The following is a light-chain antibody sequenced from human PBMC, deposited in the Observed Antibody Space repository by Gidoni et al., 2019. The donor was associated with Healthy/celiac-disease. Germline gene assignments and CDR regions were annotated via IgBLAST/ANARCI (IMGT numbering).Light chain of an antibody. CDR2: GAS. CDR1: QSVSSN. Sequence: EIVMTQSPATLSLSPGERATLSCRASQSVSSNLAWYQQKPGQAPRLLIHGASTRATGIPARVSGSGSGREFTLTISSLQSEDFAVYYCQQYNNWPPITFGPGTKVDIK. J-gene: IGKJ3*01. CDR3: QQYNNWPPIT. V-gene: IGKV3-15*01.